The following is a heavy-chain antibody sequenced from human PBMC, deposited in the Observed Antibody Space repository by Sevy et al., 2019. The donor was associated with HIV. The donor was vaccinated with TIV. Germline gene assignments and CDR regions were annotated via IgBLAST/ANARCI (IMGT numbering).Heavy chain of an antibody. CDR3: ARGFGRVGATWGGRY. D-gene: IGHD1-26*01. CDR1: GYTFTSYD. J-gene: IGHJ4*02. Sequence: ASVKVSCKASGYTFTSYDINWVRQATGQGLEWMGGMNPNSGNTGYAQKFQGRVTITRNTSISTAYMELSSLRSEDTAVYYCARGFGRVGATWGGRYWGQGTLVTVSS. CDR2: MNPNSGNT. V-gene: IGHV1-8*03.